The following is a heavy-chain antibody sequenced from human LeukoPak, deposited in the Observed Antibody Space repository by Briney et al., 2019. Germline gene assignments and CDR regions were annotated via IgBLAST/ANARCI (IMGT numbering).Heavy chain of an antibody. CDR2: ISGSGGGT. D-gene: IGHD1-26*01. V-gene: IGHV3-23*01. CDR3: AKDLVGYSYDY. J-gene: IGHJ4*02. Sequence: GGSLRLSCAASGCTFSNYAMSWVRQAPGKGLEWVSAISGSGGGTYYADSVKGRFTISRDNSKNTLYLQMNSLRAEDTAVYYCAKDLVGYSYDYWGQGTLVTVSS. CDR1: GCTFSNYA.